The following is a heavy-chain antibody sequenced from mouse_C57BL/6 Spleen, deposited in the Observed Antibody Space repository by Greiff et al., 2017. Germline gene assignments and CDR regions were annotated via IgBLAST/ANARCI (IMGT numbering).Heavy chain of an antibody. V-gene: IGHV1-52*01. D-gene: IGHD1-1*01. CDR3: ASGGFVTTVVDPYC. Sequence: QVQLQQPGAELVRPGSSVKLSCKASGYTFTSYWMHWVKQRPIQGLEWIGNIDPSDSEAHYNKKFKDKATLTVDKSSSTAYMQLSSLTSKDSAVYYCASGGFVTTVVDPYCWGKGTTRTVSS. CDR2: IDPSDSEA. J-gene: IGHJ2*01. CDR1: GYTFTSYW.